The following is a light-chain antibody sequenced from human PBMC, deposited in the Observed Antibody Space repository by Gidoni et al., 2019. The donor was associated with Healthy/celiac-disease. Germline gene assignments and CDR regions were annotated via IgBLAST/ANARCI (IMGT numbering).Light chain of an antibody. J-gene: IGKJ2*03. CDR1: QSISSS. CDR2: KAS. Sequence: DIQMTQSPSTLSASVGDRVTITGRARQSISSSLAWYQQKPGKAPKLLIYKASSLESGVPSRFSGSGSGTEITLTISSLQPDDFATYYYQQYNSYSPSSFGQGTKLEIK. CDR3: QQYNSYSPSS. V-gene: IGKV1-5*03.